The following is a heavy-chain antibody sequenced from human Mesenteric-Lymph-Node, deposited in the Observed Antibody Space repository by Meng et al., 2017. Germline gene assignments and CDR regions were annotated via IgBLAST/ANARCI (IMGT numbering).Heavy chain of an antibody. CDR1: GLDFSKAW. CDR3: AKVLREERYFDWLLFPSFCGAFDI. V-gene: IGHV3-23*01. Sequence: GESLKISCVASGLDFSKAWMSWVRQAPGKGLEWVSAISGSGGSTYYADSVKGRFTISRDNSKNTLYLQMNSLRAEDTAVYYCAKVLREERYFDWLLFPSFCGAFDIWGQGTMVTVSS. CDR2: ISGSGGST. D-gene: IGHD3-9*01. J-gene: IGHJ3*02.